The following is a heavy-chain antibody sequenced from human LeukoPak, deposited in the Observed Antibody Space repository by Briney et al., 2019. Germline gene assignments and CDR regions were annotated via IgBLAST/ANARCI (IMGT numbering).Heavy chain of an antibody. CDR1: GFTFSSYA. CDR3: AKEAY. CDR2: ISYDGSNK. Sequence: GGSLRLSCAASGFTFSSYAMHWVRQAPGKGLEWVAVISYDGSNKYYADSVKGRFTISRDNSKNTLYLQMNSLRAEDSAVYYCAKEAYWGQGTLVTVSS. V-gene: IGHV3-30-3*01. J-gene: IGHJ4*02.